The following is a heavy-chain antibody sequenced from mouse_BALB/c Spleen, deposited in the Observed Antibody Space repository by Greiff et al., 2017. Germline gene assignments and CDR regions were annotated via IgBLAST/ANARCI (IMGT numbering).Heavy chain of an antibody. Sequence: EVKLVESGGGLVKPGGSLKLSCAASGFAFSSYDMSWVRQTPEKRLEWVAYISSGSSTIYYADTVKGRFTISRDNPKNTLFLQMTSLRSEDTAMYYCAREISFAYWGQGTLVTVSA. V-gene: IGHV5-12-1*01. CDR1: GFAFSSYD. D-gene: IGHD6-2*01. CDR3: AREISFAY. CDR2: ISSGSSTI. J-gene: IGHJ3*01.